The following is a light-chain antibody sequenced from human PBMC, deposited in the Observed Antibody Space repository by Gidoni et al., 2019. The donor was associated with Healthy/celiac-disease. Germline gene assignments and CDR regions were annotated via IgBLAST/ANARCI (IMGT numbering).Light chain of an antibody. CDR1: QDISNY. CDR2: DAS. V-gene: IGKV1-33*01. CDR3: QQYDNLPLT. J-gene: IGKJ4*01. Sequence: DIQMTQSPSSLSASVRDRVTITCQASQDISNYLNLYQQKPGKAPKLLIYDASNLETGVPSRFSGSGSGTDFTFTISSLHPEDIATYYCQQYDNLPLTFGGGTKVEFK.